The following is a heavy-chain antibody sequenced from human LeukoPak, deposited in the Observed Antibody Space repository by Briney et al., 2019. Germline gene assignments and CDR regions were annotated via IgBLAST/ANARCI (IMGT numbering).Heavy chain of an antibody. D-gene: IGHD2-15*01. CDR2: INHSGST. CDR3: ASVYCCGGSCYSRYFDY. J-gene: IGHJ4*02. Sequence: SETLSLTCAVYGGSFSGYYWSWIRQPPGKGLEWIGEINHSGSTNYNPSLKSRVTISVDTSKNQFSLKLSSVTAADTAVYYCASVYCCGGSCYSRYFDYWGQGTLVTVSS. CDR1: GGSFSGYY. V-gene: IGHV4-34*01.